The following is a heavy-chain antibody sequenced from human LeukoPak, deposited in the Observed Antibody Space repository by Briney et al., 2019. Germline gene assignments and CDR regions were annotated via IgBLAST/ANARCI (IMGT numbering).Heavy chain of an antibody. D-gene: IGHD6-6*01. J-gene: IGHJ5*02. CDR2: ISTSGSTI. Sequence: GGSLRLSCAASGFTFSDYYMSWIHQAPGKGLEWVSYISTSGSTIYYTDSVKGRFTISRDNAKNSLYLQMNSLRVEDTAVYYCARDWWGPDVAARSNWFAPWGQGTLVTVSS. CDR3: ARDWWGPDVAARSNWFAP. V-gene: IGHV3-11*01. CDR1: GFTFSDYY.